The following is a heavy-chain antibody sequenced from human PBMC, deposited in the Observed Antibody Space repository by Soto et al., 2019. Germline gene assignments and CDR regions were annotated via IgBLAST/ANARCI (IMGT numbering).Heavy chain of an antibody. CDR1: GGTFSSYT. D-gene: IGHD5-18*01. J-gene: IGHJ4*02. Sequence: SVKVSCKASGGTFSSYTISWVRQAPGQGLEWMGRIIPILGIANYAQKFQGRVTITADKSTSTAYMELSSLRSEDTAVYYCARDLVDTAMAPSWGQGTLVTVSS. CDR3: ARDLVDTAMAPS. CDR2: IIPILGIA. V-gene: IGHV1-69*04.